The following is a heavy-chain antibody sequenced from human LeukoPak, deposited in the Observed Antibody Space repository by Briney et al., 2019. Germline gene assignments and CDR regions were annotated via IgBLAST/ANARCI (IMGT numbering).Heavy chain of an antibody. Sequence: ASVKVSCKASGGTFSSYAISWVRQAPGQGLEWMGRIIPILGIANYAQKFQGRVTITADKSTSTAYMELSSLRSEDTAVYYCARAQRVSTVPGIAVAAYYFDYWGQGTLVTVSS. CDR2: IIPILGIA. J-gene: IGHJ4*02. CDR1: GGTFSSYA. D-gene: IGHD6-19*01. V-gene: IGHV1-69*04. CDR3: ARAQRVSTVPGIAVAAYYFDY.